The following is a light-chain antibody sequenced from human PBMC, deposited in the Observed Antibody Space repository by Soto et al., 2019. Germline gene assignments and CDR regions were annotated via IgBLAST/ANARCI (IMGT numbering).Light chain of an antibody. V-gene: IGKV3-20*01. J-gene: IGKJ1*01. CDR1: QFVDRNR. CDR2: DAS. CDR3: QEYNDSKS. Sequence: TVLTQSPGTLSLSPGERATLFCRASQFVDRNRLAWYQQKAGQSPRLLIYDASNRPTGISDRFSGRGSGTDFTLTISRLEPEDVAVYYCQEYNDSKSFGQGTKVEIK.